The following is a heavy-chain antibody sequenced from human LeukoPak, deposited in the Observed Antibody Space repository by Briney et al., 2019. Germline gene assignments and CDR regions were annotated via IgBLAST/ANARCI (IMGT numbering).Heavy chain of an antibody. Sequence: KTSETLSLTCTVSGGSISSSSYFWGWICQPPGKGLEWIGSIYYSGGTYYNPSLKSRVTTSVDTSKNQVSLKLSSVTAADTAVYYCATDQYGYNSYWGQGTLVTVSS. CDR1: GGSISSSSYF. V-gene: IGHV4-39*01. CDR2: IYYSGGT. CDR3: ATDQYGYNSY. D-gene: IGHD5-24*01. J-gene: IGHJ4*02.